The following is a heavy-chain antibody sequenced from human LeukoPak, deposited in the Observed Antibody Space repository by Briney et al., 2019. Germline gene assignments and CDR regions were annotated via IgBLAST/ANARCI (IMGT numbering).Heavy chain of an antibody. J-gene: IGHJ6*03. CDR1: GGTISSGGYY. D-gene: IGHD3-10*01. CDR2: IYHSGST. Sequence: SETLSLTCTVSGGTISSGGYYWSWLRQPPGKGLEWIGYIYHSGSTYYNPSLKSRVTISVDRSKNQFSLKLSSVTAADTAVYYCARVGGVGYYYYYYMDVWGKGTTVTVSS. V-gene: IGHV4-30-2*01. CDR3: ARVGGVGYYYYYYMDV.